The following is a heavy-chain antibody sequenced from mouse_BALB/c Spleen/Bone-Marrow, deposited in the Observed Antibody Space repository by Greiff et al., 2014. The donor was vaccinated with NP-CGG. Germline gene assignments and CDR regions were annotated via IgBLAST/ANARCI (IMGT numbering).Heavy chain of an antibody. D-gene: IGHD2-12*01. Sequence: VQLQQSRAELVKPGASVELSCKASGYSFTSYWMHWVKQRPGQGLEWIGEISPSNGRSNYNEKFKSKATLTVDKSSSTAYMQLSGLTSEDSAVYYCTRSELRRGGYALDYWGLGTSVTVSS. CDR1: GYSFTSYW. CDR3: TRSELRRGGYALDY. J-gene: IGHJ4*01. V-gene: IGHV1S81*02. CDR2: ISPSNGRS.